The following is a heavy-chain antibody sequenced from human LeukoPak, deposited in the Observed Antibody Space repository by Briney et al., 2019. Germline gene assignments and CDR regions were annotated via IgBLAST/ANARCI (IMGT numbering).Heavy chain of an antibody. J-gene: IGHJ6*03. Sequence: HPSETLSLTCAVYGGSFSGYYWSWIRQPPGKGLEWIGEINHSGSTSYNPSLKSRVTISVDTSKNQFSLKLSSVTAADTAVYYCATGRTMFVVVASYYYYMDVWGKGTTVTVSS. V-gene: IGHV4-34*01. CDR2: INHSGST. D-gene: IGHD3-3*01. CDR1: GGSFSGYY. CDR3: ATGRTMFVVVASYYYYMDV.